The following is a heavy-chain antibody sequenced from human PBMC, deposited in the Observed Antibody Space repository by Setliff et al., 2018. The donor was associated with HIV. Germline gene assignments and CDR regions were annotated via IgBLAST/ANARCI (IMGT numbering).Heavy chain of an antibody. Sequence: SETLSLTCTVSGGSISSYYWSWIRQPAGKGLEWIGRIYTSGSTNYNPSLKSRVTISVETSKNQFSLKLTSVTATDTAVYYCARNQGDSSGWYAGDYWGHGTLVTVSS. CDR3: ARNQGDSSGWYAGDY. V-gene: IGHV4-4*07. D-gene: IGHD6-19*01. CDR2: IYTSGST. CDR1: GGSISSYY. J-gene: IGHJ4*01.